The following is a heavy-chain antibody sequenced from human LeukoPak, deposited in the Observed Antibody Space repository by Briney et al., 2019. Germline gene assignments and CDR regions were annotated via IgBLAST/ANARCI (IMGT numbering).Heavy chain of an antibody. CDR2: ISRDGNDV. J-gene: IGHJ4*02. CDR3: ARAKHECSSTSCYPREGFDY. Sequence: GGSLRLSCAASGFTFNAYYMGWVRQAPGKGLECVASISRDGNDVYYVDSVKGRFTISRDNARNSLHLQMNSLRAEDTAVYYCARAKHECSSTSCYPREGFDYWGQGTLVTVSS. V-gene: IGHV3-7*03. D-gene: IGHD2-2*01. CDR1: GFTFNAYY.